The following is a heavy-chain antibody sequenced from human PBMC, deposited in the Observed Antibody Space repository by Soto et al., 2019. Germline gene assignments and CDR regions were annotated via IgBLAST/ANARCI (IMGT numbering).Heavy chain of an antibody. CDR2: ITSSGSAI. V-gene: IGHV3-11*01. CDR1: EFTFSDYY. Sequence: QAQLVESGGGLVKPGGSLGLSCAASEFTFSDYYMSWIRQAPGKGLEWIAYITSSGSAIYYADSVKGRFTVSWDNAKKSLSLQMTSLRVDDMAVYYCTRGHRQRRDIQHWGQGALVTVTS. CDR3: TRGHRQRRDIQH. J-gene: IGHJ1*01. D-gene: IGHD6-25*01.